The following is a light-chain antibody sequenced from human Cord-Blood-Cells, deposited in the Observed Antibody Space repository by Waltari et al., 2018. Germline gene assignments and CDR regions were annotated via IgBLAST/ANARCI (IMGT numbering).Light chain of an antibody. J-gene: IGLJ1*01. V-gene: IGLV3-25*03. CDR3: QSADSSGTYV. Sequence: SYELTQPPSVSVSPGQTARITCSGDALPKQYAYWYQQKPGQAPVLVIYKDSGRPSVIPERFSGSSSGTTVTLTISGVQAEDEADYYCQSADSSGTYVFGTGTKVTVL. CDR2: KDS. CDR1: ALPKQY.